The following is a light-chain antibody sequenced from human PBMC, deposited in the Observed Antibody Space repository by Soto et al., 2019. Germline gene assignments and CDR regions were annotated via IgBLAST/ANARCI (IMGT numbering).Light chain of an antibody. CDR1: SSDVGAYHF. CDR3: SSYTSENAYV. J-gene: IGLJ1*01. V-gene: IGLV2-14*01. CDR2: EVT. Sequence: QSVLAQPASVSGSPGQSITISCTGSSSDVGAYHFVSWYQHHPGKAPKLILYEVTARPSGVSSRFSGSKSGNTASLTISGLQADDEANYYCSSYTSENAYVFGTGTKVTVL.